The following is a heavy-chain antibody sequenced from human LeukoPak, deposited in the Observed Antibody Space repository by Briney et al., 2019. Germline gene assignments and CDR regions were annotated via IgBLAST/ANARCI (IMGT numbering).Heavy chain of an antibody. Sequence: PGGSLRLSCAASGFTFSSYAMHWVRQAPGKGLEWVSLVSWDGGYTYYADSVKGRFTISRDNSKNSLYLQMNSLRAEDTALYYCAKDMSAGHSIIDYWGQGTLVTVSS. CDR3: AKDMSAGHSIIDY. J-gene: IGHJ4*02. CDR2: VSWDGGYT. D-gene: IGHD6-13*01. CDR1: GFTFSSYA. V-gene: IGHV3-43D*03.